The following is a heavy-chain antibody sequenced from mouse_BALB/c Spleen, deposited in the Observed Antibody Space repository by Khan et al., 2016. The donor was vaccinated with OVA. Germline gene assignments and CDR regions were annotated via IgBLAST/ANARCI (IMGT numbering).Heavy chain of an antibody. CDR3: TRLGITTWFAY. J-gene: IGHJ3*01. V-gene: IGHV1S135*01. CDR1: GYSFTTFY. Sequence: EVQLQESGPELMKPGTSVKISCKASGYSFTTFYMHWVKQSHGKSLEWVGYIDPFIGGTNYNQKFKGKATLTVDKSSSTAYMHLHSLTSEDSAVYFCTRLGITTWFAYWGQGTLVSVSA. CDR2: IDPFIGGT. D-gene: IGHD4-1*01.